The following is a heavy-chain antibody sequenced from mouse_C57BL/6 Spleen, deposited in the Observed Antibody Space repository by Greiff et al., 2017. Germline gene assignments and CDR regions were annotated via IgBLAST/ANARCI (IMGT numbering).Heavy chain of an antibody. J-gene: IGHJ2*01. CDR3: ASLYDGYYGGFDY. D-gene: IGHD2-3*01. V-gene: IGHV1-82*01. CDR1: GYAFSSSW. CDR2: IYPGDGDT. Sequence: QVQLQQSGPELVKPGASVKISCKASGYAFSSSWMNWVKQRPGKGLEWIGRIYPGDGDTNYNGKFKGKATLTADKSSSPANMQLSVLTSADSAVDICASLYDGYYGGFDYWGKGTTLTVSS.